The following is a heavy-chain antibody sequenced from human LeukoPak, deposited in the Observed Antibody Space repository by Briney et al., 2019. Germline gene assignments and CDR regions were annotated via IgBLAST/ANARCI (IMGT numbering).Heavy chain of an antibody. CDR3: TTSHRGV. V-gene: IGHV3-15*07. CDR2: IKSKTDGGTT. CDR1: GFTFSTAW. Sequence: GGSLRLSSAASGFTFSTAWMNWVRLAPGKGLEWVGRIKSKTDGGTTDHAEPVKGRFTISRDDSRNMLYLQMNSLKTEDTAVYYCTTSHRGVWGQGTMVTVSS. J-gene: IGHJ3*01.